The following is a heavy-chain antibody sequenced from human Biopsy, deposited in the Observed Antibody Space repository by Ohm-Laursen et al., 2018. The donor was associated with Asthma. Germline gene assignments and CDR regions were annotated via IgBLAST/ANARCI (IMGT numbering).Heavy chain of an antibody. D-gene: IGHD2-2*01. CDR1: GFTFSSYW. V-gene: IGHV3-7*01. J-gene: IGHJ6*02. CDR2: IKKDGSEK. CDR3: ASGGYCTSPTCPWGRYATDV. Sequence: SLRLSCAASGFTFSSYWMSWVRQAPGKGLEWVANIKKDGSEKYYVDSVKGRFTLSRDNAKNSLYLHMNSLRAEDTAVYYCASGGYCTSPTCPWGRYATDVWGQGTTVTVSS.